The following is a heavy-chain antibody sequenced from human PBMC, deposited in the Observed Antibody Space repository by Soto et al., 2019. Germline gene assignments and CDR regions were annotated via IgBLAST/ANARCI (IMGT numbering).Heavy chain of an antibody. CDR1: GFTFTSSA. V-gene: IGHV1-58*02. J-gene: IGHJ6*03. Sequence: ASVKVSCKASGFTFTSSAMQWVRQARGQRLEWIGWIVVGSGNTNYAQKFQERVTITRDMSTSTAYMELSSLRSEDTAVYYCARGRGRQTTNIVVVPAAMPGEDYYYYMDVWGKGTTVTVSS. D-gene: IGHD2-2*01. CDR2: IVVGSGNT. CDR3: ARGRGRQTTNIVVVPAAMPGEDYYYYMDV.